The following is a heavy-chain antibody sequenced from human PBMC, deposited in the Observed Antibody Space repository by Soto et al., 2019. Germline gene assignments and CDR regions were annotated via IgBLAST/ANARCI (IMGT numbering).Heavy chain of an antibody. D-gene: IGHD3-22*01. CDR2: ISGSGGST. CDR3: VKGEYYYDSSGYYPFDY. CDR1: GFTFSSYA. J-gene: IGHJ4*02. Sequence: HPGGSLRLSCAASGFTFSSYAMSWVRQAPGKGLEWVSAISGSGGSTYYADSVKGRFTISRDNSKNTLYLQMSSLRADDTAVYYCVKGEYYYDSSGYYPFDYWGQGTLVTVSS. V-gene: IGHV3-23*01.